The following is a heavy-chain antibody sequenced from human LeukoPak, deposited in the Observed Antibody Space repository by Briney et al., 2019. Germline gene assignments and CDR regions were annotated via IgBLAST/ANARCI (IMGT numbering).Heavy chain of an antibody. CDR3: ARHITMIVVVNYFDY. CDR1: GGSFSSSSYY. J-gene: IGHJ4*02. Sequence: PPETLSLTCTVSGGSFSSSSYYWGWIRQPPGKGLEWIGSIYYSGSTYYNPSLKSRVTISVDTSKNQFSLKLSSVTAADTAVYYCARHITMIVVVNYFDYWGQGTLVTVSS. V-gene: IGHV4-39*01. CDR2: IYYSGST. D-gene: IGHD3-22*01.